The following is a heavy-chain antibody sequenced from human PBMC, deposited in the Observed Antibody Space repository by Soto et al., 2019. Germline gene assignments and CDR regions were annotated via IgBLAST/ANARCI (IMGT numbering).Heavy chain of an antibody. D-gene: IGHD3-10*01. J-gene: IGHJ6*03. Sequence: PLQALSLTCAISGDSVSDNSAAWNWIRQSPSRGLEWLGRTYYRSKWYNDYAVSVKSRITINPDTSKNQFSLQLNSVTPEDTAVYYCARDRWFVYYGSGTYYYMDVWGKGTTVTVSS. V-gene: IGHV6-1*01. CDR2: TYYRSKWYN. CDR3: ARDRWFVYYGSGTYYYMDV. CDR1: GDSVSDNSAA.